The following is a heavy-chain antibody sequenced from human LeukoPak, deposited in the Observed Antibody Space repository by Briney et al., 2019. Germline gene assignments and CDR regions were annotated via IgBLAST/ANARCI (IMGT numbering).Heavy chain of an antibody. CDR3: ARGHIVVVTAPDY. CDR2: ISSSSSYI. J-gene: IGHJ4*02. V-gene: IGHV3-21*05. CDR1: GFTFSSYE. Sequence: GGSLRLSCAASGFTFSSYEMNWVRQAPGKGLEWVSYISSSSSYIYYADSVKGRFTISRDNAKNTLYLQMNSLRAEDTAVYYCARGHIVVVTAPDYWGQGTLVTVSS. D-gene: IGHD2-21*02.